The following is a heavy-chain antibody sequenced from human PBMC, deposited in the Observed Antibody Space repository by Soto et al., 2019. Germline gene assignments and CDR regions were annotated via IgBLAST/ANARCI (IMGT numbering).Heavy chain of an antibody. CDR3: AKDRGGILTDYSPFDY. Sequence: GSLRLSCAASGFTFSSYAMTWVRQAPGKGLEWVSIVSGSGGSTYYADSVKGRFTISRDNSKNTLYLQMNSLRAEDTAVYYCAKDRGGILTDYSPFDYWGQGTLVTVSS. D-gene: IGHD3-9*01. CDR1: GFTFSSYA. CDR2: VSGSGGST. V-gene: IGHV3-23*01. J-gene: IGHJ4*02.